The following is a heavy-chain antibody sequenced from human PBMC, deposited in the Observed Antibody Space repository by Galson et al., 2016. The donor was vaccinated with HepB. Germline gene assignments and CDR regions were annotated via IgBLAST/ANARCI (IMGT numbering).Heavy chain of an antibody. Sequence: SLRLSCAASGFTFSSYIMNWVRQAPGKGLEWVSSISSSSSYIYYADSVKGRFTISRDNATNSLYPQMNSLRAEDTAVYYCARAETKRITIFGVDFWGQGTLVTVSS. CDR3: ARAETKRITIFGVDF. V-gene: IGHV3-21*01. CDR2: ISSSSSYI. J-gene: IGHJ4*02. D-gene: IGHD3-3*01. CDR1: GFTFSSYI.